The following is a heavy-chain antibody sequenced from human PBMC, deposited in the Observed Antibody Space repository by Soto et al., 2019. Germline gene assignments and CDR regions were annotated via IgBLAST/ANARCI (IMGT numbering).Heavy chain of an antibody. CDR3: AKAGCSSTSCYYYYYGMDV. Sequence: GGSLRLSCAASGFTFSSYAMSWVRQAPGKGLEWVSAISGSGGSTYYADSVKGRFTISRDNSKTTLYLQMNSLRAEDTAVYYCAKAGCSSTSCYYYYYGMDVWGQGTTVTVSS. CDR1: GFTFSSYA. D-gene: IGHD2-2*01. V-gene: IGHV3-23*01. CDR2: ISGSGGST. J-gene: IGHJ6*02.